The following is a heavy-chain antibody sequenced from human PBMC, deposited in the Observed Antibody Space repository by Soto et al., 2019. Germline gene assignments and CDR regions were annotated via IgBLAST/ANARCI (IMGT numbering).Heavy chain of an antibody. Sequence: EVQLVESGGDLVQPGGSLRLSCVASGFTFNTYWMSWVRQAPGKGLEWVANIKEDGSDKYYVDSVKGRFTISRDNTKNLLYLQMNSLEAGDAAMYYCARFTRGSSGDYWGQGTLVTVSS. J-gene: IGHJ4*02. V-gene: IGHV3-7*01. CDR3: ARFTRGSSGDY. CDR2: IKEDGSDK. CDR1: GFTFNTYW. D-gene: IGHD6-25*01.